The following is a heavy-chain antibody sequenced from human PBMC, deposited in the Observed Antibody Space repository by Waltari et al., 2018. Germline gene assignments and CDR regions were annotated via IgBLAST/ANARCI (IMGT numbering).Heavy chain of an antibody. Sequence: QVQLVQSGAEVKKAGASVRVACKVSGSPLGELPMHWVRQAPGKGLEWMGGFDPEDGETIYAQKCQGRVTMTEDTSTHTAYMDLSSLRSEDTAVYYCAAETRVGQWLAELRGLDVWGQGTTVTVSS. CDR1: GSPLGELP. CDR2: FDPEDGET. V-gene: IGHV1-24*01. J-gene: IGHJ6*02. CDR3: AAETRVGQWLAELRGLDV. D-gene: IGHD6-19*01.